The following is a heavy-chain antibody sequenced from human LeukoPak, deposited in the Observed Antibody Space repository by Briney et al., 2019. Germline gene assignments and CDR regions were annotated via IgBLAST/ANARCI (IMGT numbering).Heavy chain of an antibody. CDR3: AKDQAQYYYDSRPSGDY. CDR2: ISGSGGST. D-gene: IGHD3-22*01. CDR1: GFTFSSYA. Sequence: GGSLRLSCAASGFTFSSYAMSWVRQAPGKGLEWVSAISGSGGSTYYADSVKGRFTISRDNSKNTLYLQMNSLRAEDTAVYYCAKDQAQYYYDSRPSGDYWGQGTLVTVSS. V-gene: IGHV3-23*01. J-gene: IGHJ4*02.